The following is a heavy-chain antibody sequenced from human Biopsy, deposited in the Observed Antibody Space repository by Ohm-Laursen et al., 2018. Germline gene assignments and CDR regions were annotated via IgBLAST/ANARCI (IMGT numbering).Heavy chain of an antibody. V-gene: IGHV4-34*01. Sequence: SDTLSLTCTVFGTSCNDYSWTWIRQPPGKGLEWIGEVNHSGSTKYSPSLKSRVTISGDTSQNQFFLKLTSVTAADTAVYYCARGLLQTKYTPSWYGLATYPKPSGYSSWGLDVWGPRTTVTVSS. J-gene: IGHJ6*02. CDR2: VNHSGST. D-gene: IGHD6-13*01. CDR1: GTSCNDYS. CDR3: ARGLLQTKYTPSWYGLATYPKPSGYSSWGLDV.